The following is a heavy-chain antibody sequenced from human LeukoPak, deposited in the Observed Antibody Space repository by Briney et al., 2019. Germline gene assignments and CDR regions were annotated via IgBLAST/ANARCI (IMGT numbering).Heavy chain of an antibody. CDR1: GFTFSNYA. J-gene: IGHJ4*02. CDR2: ISASGSST. Sequence: GGSLRLSCAASGFTFSNYAMHWVRQAPGKGLEYVSAISASGSSTYYANSVKGRFTFSRDNSKNTLYPQVGSLTVEDMVVYCCARSPSYFGSARYYFDSWGRGTLVTVSS. CDR3: ARSPSYFGSARYYFDS. D-gene: IGHD3-10*01. V-gene: IGHV3-64*01.